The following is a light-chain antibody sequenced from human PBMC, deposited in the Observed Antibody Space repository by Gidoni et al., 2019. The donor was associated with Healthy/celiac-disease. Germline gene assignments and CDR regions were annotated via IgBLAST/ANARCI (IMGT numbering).Light chain of an antibody. J-gene: IGKJ2*01. V-gene: IGKV3-11*01. CDR3: QQRSNWPLYT. Sequence: DMVLTQSPATLSSSPGARATLSCRASQSVSSYLAWYQQKPGQAPRLLIYDASNRATGIPARFSGSGSGTDFTLTISSLEPEDFAVYYCQQRSNWPLYTFGQGTKLEIK. CDR1: QSVSSY. CDR2: DAS.